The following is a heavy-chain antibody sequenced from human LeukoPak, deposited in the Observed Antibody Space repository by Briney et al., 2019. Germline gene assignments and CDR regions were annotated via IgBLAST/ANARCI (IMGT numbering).Heavy chain of an antibody. J-gene: IGHJ4*02. CDR2: INHSGST. CDR1: GGSFSGYY. V-gene: IGHV4-34*01. Sequence: SETLSLTCAVYGGSFSGYYWSWIRQPPGKGLEWIGEINHSGSTNYNPSLKSRVTISVDTSKNQFSLKLSSVTAADTAVYYCARSNRPHFCSGYSGPFDWWGKGTLVTVSS. D-gene: IGHD3-3*02. CDR3: ARSNRPHFCSGYSGPFDW.